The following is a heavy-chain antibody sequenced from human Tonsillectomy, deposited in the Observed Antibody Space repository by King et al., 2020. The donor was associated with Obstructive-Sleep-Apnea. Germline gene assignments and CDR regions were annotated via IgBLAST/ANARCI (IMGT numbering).Heavy chain of an antibody. Sequence: VQLVESGAEVKKPGASVKVSCKASRYTFSGYGITWVRQAPGQGLEWMGWISGYNGNTDYAQEVQGRVTMTTDTSTSTAYMELRSLRSDDTAVYYCARVHNSAWFFDYWGQGTLVTVSS. CDR2: ISGYNGNT. CDR3: ARVHNSAWFFDY. V-gene: IGHV1-18*01. D-gene: IGHD6-19*01. J-gene: IGHJ4*02. CDR1: RYTFSGYG.